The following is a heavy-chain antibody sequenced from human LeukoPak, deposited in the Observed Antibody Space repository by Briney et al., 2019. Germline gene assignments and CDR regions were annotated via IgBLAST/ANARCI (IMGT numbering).Heavy chain of an antibody. CDR2: ISGRGGST. CDR1: GFTVSSNY. V-gene: IGHV3-23*01. J-gene: IGHJ6*02. Sequence: GGSLRLSCAASGFTVSSNYMNWARQAPGKGLEWVSGISGRGGSTHYSDSVRGWYTISRDNSKNTLYLQMHSLTAEDTAVYFCAKDLQGHYDLDVWGQGTTVTVSS. CDR3: AKDLQGHYDLDV.